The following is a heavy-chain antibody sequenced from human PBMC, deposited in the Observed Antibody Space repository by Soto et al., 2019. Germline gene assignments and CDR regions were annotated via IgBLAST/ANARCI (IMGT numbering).Heavy chain of an antibody. Sequence: QVQLVQSGAEVKKPGSSVKVSCKASGGTFSSYAISWVRHAPGQGLEWMGGIIAIFGTANYAQKFQGRVTITADECTSTPCRALARRRSEDTDVYYCARGDVLLWPRTSYYFDSWGQGTLVTVSS. D-gene: IGHD3-10*01. J-gene: IGHJ4*02. CDR2: IIAIFGTA. CDR1: GGTFSSYA. V-gene: IGHV1-69*12. CDR3: ARGDVLLWPRTSYYFDS.